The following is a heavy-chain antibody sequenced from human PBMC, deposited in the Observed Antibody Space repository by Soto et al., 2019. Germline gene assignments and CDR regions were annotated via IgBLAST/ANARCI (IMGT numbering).Heavy chain of an antibody. V-gene: IGHV3-33*01. CDR3: ARDGQQGAHYAMDV. CDR2: IWYDGSNK. Sequence: QVQVVESGGGVVQPGRSLILSCAASGFSFGNHAIHWVRQAPGKGLEWVAQIWYDGSNKYYSDSVRGRFTVSRDNSKNTLYMQMNSLRAEDTAVYYCARDGQQGAHYAMDVWGQGTTVIVSS. CDR1: GFSFGNHA. J-gene: IGHJ6*02. D-gene: IGHD1-26*01.